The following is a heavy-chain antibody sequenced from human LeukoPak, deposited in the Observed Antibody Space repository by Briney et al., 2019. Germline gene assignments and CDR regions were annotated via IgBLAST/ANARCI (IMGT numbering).Heavy chain of an antibody. CDR2: IYTSGST. V-gene: IGHV4-4*07. D-gene: IGHD2-15*01. CDR1: GGSISSYY. CDR3: ANNTYCSGGSCNRI. J-gene: IGHJ4*02. Sequence: SETLSLTCTVSGGSISSYYWSWIRQPAGKGLEWIGRIYTSGSTNYNPSLKSRVTMSVDTSKNQFSLKLSSVTAADTAVYYCANNTYCSGGSCNRIWGQGTLVTVSS.